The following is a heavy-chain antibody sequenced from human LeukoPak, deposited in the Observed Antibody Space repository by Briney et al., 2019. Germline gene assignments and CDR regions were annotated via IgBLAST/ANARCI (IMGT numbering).Heavy chain of an antibody. CDR3: XRSGSSWYNPGYMDV. CDR2: ISSSGSTI. Sequence: GRSLRLPCAASGFTFSSYEMNWVRQAPGKGLEWVSYISSSGSTIYYADSVKGRFTISRDNAKNSLYLQMNSLRAEDAAVYYCXRSGSSWYNPGYMDVWGKGTTVTISS. CDR1: GFTFSSYE. V-gene: IGHV3-48*03. J-gene: IGHJ6*03. D-gene: IGHD6-13*01.